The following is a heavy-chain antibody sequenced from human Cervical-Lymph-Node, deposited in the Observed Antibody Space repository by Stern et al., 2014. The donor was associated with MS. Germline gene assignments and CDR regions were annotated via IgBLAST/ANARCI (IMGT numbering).Heavy chain of an antibody. CDR3: SKQGL. J-gene: IGHJ4*02. CDR1: GFNFSNSG. V-gene: IGHV3-30*18. Sequence: VQLEESGGGVVRPGRSLRLSCEGSGFNFSNSGIDWVRQAPGKGLEWVAVISYDGSKKYYADSVKGRFTISRDNSKNTLFLQMNNVTGDDAAVYFCSKQGLWGQGALVTVSS. CDR2: ISYDGSKK.